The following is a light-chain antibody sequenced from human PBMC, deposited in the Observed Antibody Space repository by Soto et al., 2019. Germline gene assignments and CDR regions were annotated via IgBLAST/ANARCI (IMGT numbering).Light chain of an antibody. V-gene: IGKV3-15*01. CDR2: GAS. J-gene: IGKJ5*01. Sequence: ELVMTQSPDTLSVSPGDRATLSCRASQSVNSNLAWYQQKPGQAPRLLIFGASTRAPGIPIRFSGSGSGTEFTLTISSLQSEDFAVYYCQKCNRWALTFGQGTRLEIK. CDR3: QKCNRWALT. CDR1: QSVNSN.